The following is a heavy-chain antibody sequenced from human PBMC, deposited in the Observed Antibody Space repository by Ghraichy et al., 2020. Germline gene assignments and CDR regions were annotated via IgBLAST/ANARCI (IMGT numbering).Heavy chain of an antibody. CDR2: ISGGGDST. CDR3: AKKKDSSGYFNE. CDR1: GFTFTRYA. V-gene: IGHV3-23*01. D-gene: IGHD3-22*01. Sequence: GESLNISCAASGFTFTRYAMSWVRQAPGKGLEWVSAISGGGDSTNYADSVKGRFTISSDNSRNTLYLGMNSLRVEDTATYYCAKKKDSSGYFNEWGQGTLVTVSS. J-gene: IGHJ4*02.